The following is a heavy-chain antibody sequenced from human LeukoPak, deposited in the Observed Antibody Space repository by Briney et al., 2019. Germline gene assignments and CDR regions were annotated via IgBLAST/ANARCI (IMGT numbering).Heavy chain of an antibody. CDR3: AKGRTQLWLDDAFDI. Sequence: GGSLRLSCAASGFTFNSYYMNWVRQAPGKGLDWISSISNSGSKIFYADSVKGRFTISRDNAKNTLYLHMNSLRAEDTAVYYCAKGRTQLWLDDAFDIWGQGTMVTVSS. CDR1: GFTFNSYY. CDR2: ISNSGSKI. D-gene: IGHD5-18*01. J-gene: IGHJ3*02. V-gene: IGHV3-48*03.